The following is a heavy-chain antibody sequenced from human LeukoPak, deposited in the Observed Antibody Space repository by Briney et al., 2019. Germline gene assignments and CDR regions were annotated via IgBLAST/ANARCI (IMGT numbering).Heavy chain of an antibody. V-gene: IGHV1-18*01. D-gene: IGHD4-11*01. Sequence: ASVKVSCKASGYTFTSYGISWVRQAPGQGLEWMGWISAYNGNTSYAQKLQGRVTMTTDTSTSTAYMELRSLRSDDTAVYYCARNLQYGYYYYYMDVWGKGTTVTVSS. CDR1: GYTFTSYG. CDR3: ARNLQYGYYYYYMDV. J-gene: IGHJ6*03. CDR2: ISAYNGNT.